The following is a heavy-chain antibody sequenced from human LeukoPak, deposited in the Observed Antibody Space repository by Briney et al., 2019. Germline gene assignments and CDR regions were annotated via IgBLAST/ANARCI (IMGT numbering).Heavy chain of an antibody. D-gene: IGHD2-8*01. J-gene: IGHJ3*02. CDR2: ISYDGSNK. CDR1: GFTFSSYA. CDR3: VSSVRMLFRAFDI. V-gene: IGHV3-30-3*01. Sequence: GGSLRLSCAASGFTFSSYAMHWVRQAPGKGLEWVAVISYDGSNKYYADSVKGRFTISRDNSKNTLYLQMNSLRAEDTAVYYCVSSVRMLFRAFDIWGQGTMVTVSS.